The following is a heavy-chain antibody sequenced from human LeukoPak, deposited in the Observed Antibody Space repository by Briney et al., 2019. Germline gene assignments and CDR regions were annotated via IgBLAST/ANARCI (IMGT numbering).Heavy chain of an antibody. D-gene: IGHD5-12*01. CDR3: ARGPSGYHNT. Sequence: PGGSLRLSCAASGFTFSSYAMSWVRQAPGKGLEWVSAISGSGGSTYYADSVTGRFTLSRDNSKNTLYLQMNSLRAEDTAVYYCARGPSGYHNTGGQGTLVTVSS. V-gene: IGHV3-23*01. CDR2: ISGSGGST. J-gene: IGHJ4*02. CDR1: GFTFSSYA.